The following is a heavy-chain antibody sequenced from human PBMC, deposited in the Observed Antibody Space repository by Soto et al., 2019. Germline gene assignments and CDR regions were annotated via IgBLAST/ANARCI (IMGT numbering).Heavy chain of an antibody. J-gene: IGHJ6*02. V-gene: IGHV1-69*13. CDR1: GGTFSSYA. D-gene: IGHD6-25*01. CDR3: ARTPPNAIAARKDYYYCYGMDV. Sequence: SVKVSCKASGGTFSSYAISWVRQAPGQGLEWMGGIIPIFGTANDAQKFQGRVTITADQSTSTAYMELSSLRSEDTAVYYCARTPPNAIAARKDYYYCYGMDVRGQGTTVTVSS. CDR2: IIPIFGTA.